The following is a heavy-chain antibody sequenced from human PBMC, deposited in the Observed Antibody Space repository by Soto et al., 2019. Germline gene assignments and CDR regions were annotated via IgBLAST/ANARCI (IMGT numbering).Heavy chain of an antibody. CDR1: GYSFTSYS. D-gene: IGHD2-2*01. Sequence: PGASLKISCKASGYSFTSYSISWVRQMPGKGLEWMGRIDPSDSYTNYSPSFQGHVTISADKSISTAYLQWSSLKASDTAMYYCAIQFVVVPAAMDHYYYGMDVWGQGTTVTVSS. CDR2: IDPSDSYT. J-gene: IGHJ6*02. CDR3: AIQFVVVPAAMDHYYYGMDV. V-gene: IGHV5-10-1*01.